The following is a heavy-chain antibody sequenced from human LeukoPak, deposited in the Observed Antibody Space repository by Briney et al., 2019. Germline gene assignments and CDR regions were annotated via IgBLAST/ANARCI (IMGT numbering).Heavy chain of an antibody. CDR3: ARLRDGYSVFDY. J-gene: IGHJ4*02. CDR1: GGSISSSSYY. D-gene: IGHD5-24*01. Sequence: SETLSLTCTVSGGSISSSSYYWGWIRQPPGKGLEWIGSIYYSGSTYYNPSLKSRVTISVDTSKNQFSLKLSSVTAADTAVYYCARLRDGYSVFDYWGQGTLVTVSS. CDR2: IYYSGST. V-gene: IGHV4-39*07.